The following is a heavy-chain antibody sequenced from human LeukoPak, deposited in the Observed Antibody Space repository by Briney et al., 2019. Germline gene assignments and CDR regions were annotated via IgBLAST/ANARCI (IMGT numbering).Heavy chain of an antibody. CDR3: ARGMVRGASIT. Sequence: SETLSLTCTVSGDSISNYWWNWIRLPAGKGLEWIGRIHINISGGNNYNPSLRSRVTISVDTSKNQFSLKLSSVTAADTAVYYCARGMVRGASITWGQGTLVTVSS. D-gene: IGHD3-10*01. J-gene: IGHJ5*02. CDR2: IHINISGGN. CDR1: GDSISNYW. V-gene: IGHV4-4*07.